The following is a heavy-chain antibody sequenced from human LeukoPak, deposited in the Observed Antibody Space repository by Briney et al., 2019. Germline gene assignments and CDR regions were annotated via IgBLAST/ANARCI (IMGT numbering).Heavy chain of an antibody. Sequence: GGSLTLSCAASGFTFDIYAMTWVRQAPGKGPDWVSGISASANSTYYADSVKGRFIISRDNSKNTLYLQMNSLRAEDTAVYYCARDLGQLDDAFDIWGQGTMVTVSS. D-gene: IGHD6-13*01. J-gene: IGHJ3*02. CDR3: ARDLGQLDDAFDI. V-gene: IGHV3-23*01. CDR1: GFTFDIYA. CDR2: ISASANST.